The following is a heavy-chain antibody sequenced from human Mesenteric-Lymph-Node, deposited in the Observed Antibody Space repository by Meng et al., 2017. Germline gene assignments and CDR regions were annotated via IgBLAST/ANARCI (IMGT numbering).Heavy chain of an antibody. Sequence: GESLKISCKVFGFSLTSYTMRWVRQAQGKGLEWVAVISYDGSNKYYADSVKGRFTISRDNSKNTLYLQMNSLRAEDTAVYYCARDCSWGQGTLVTVSS. CDR1: GFSLTSYT. CDR2: ISYDGSNK. J-gene: IGHJ4*02. CDR3: ARDCS. D-gene: IGHD2-15*01. V-gene: IGHV3-30*01.